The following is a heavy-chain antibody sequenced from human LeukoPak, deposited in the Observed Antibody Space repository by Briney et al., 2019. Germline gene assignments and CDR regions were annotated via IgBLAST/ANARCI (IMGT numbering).Heavy chain of an antibody. V-gene: IGHV1-46*01. CDR3: AREAHCSGGSCLNNNWFDP. D-gene: IGHD2-15*01. J-gene: IGHJ5*02. CDR2: INPSGGST. Sequence: GASVKVSCKSSGYTFTSYYMHWVRQAPGQGLEWMRIINPSGGSTSYAQKFQGRVTMARDTSTSTVYMELSSLRSEDTAVYYCAREAHCSGGSCLNNNWFDPWGQGTLVTVSS. CDR1: GYTFTSYY.